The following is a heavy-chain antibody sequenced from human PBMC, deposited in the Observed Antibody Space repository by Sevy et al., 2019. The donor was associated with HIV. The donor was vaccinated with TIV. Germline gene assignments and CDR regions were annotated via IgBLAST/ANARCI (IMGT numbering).Heavy chain of an antibody. CDR3: ARRGYSYGFYVFAI. CDR2: IYYSGNT. D-gene: IGHD5-18*01. J-gene: IGHJ3*02. Sequence: SETLSLTCTVSGDSISAGSYYWSWIRQYPGKGLEWIGYIYYSGNTYYNPSLKSRITISVDMSKNQFSLKLSSVTAADTAVYYCARRGYSYGFYVFAIWGPGTMVTVS. V-gene: IGHV4-31*03. CDR1: GDSISAGSYY.